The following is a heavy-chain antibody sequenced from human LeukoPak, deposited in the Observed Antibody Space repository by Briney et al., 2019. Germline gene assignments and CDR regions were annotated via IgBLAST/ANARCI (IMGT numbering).Heavy chain of an antibody. CDR3: AKVASSSWYSRYFDY. V-gene: IGHV3-30*02. CDR1: GFTFSSYG. J-gene: IGHJ4*02. Sequence: GGSLRLSCAASGFTFSSYGMHWVREAPGKGLEWVAFIRYDGSNKYYADSVKGRFTISRDNSKNTLYLQMNSLRAEDTAVYYCAKVASSSWYSRYFDYWGQGTLVTVSS. D-gene: IGHD6-13*01. CDR2: IRYDGSNK.